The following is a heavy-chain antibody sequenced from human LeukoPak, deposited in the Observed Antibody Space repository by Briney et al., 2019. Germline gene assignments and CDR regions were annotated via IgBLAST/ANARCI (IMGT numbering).Heavy chain of an antibody. Sequence: GGSLRLSCAASGFTFSSYAMSWVRQAPGKGLEGVSALSRSGDTTYYADPVKGRFTISRDNSKNTLYLQMNSLRVDDTAVYYCAKATSVVTLFDYWGQGTLVTVSS. J-gene: IGHJ4*02. CDR1: GFTFSSYA. CDR3: AKATSVVTLFDY. V-gene: IGHV3-23*01. CDR2: LSRSGDTT. D-gene: IGHD4-23*01.